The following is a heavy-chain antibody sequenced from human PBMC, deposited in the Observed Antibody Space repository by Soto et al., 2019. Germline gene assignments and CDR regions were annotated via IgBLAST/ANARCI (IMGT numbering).Heavy chain of an antibody. V-gene: IGHV3-53*04. J-gene: IGHJ3*02. CDR3: XXXXXXXXXXXXXXXXXDX. Sequence: EVQLVESGGGLVQPGGSLRLSCAASGFTVSSNYMSWVRQAPGRGLEWVSVVYSDGTTYYADSVKGRFTISRHKSENTLHLQMNSLRAXXXAXXXXXXXXXXXXXXXXXXXXXDXWGQGTMVTVSS. CDR1: GFTVSSNY. CDR2: VYSDGTT.